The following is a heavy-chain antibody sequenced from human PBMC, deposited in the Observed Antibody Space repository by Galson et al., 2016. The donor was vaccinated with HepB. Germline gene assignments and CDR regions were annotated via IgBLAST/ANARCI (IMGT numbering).Heavy chain of an antibody. CDR3: ARDSYSGLEWGEDYYYHYGLDV. V-gene: IGHV3-7*01. D-gene: IGHD5-12*01. CDR2: IKQDESEK. CDR1: GFTFSSYW. J-gene: IGHJ6*02. Sequence: SLRLSCAASGFTFSSYWMGWVRQAPGKGLEWVASIKQDESEKYYVDSVKGRFTISRDNGRNSLCLQMNSLRAEDSAVYYCARDSYSGLEWGEDYYYHYGLDVRGRGTTVIVSS.